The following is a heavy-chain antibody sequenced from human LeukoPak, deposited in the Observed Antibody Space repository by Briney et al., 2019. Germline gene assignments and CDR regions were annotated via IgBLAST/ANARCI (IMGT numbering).Heavy chain of an antibody. J-gene: IGHJ4*02. Sequence: SVKVSCKASGGTFSSYAISWVRQAPGQGLEWMGGIIPIFGTANYAQKFQGRVTITTDESTSTAYMELSSLRSEDTAVYYCASFFWSGYPGFVHFDYWGQGTLVTVSS. CDR3: ASFFWSGYPGFVHFDY. D-gene: IGHD3-3*01. V-gene: IGHV1-69*05. CDR2: IIPIFGTA. CDR1: GGTFSSYA.